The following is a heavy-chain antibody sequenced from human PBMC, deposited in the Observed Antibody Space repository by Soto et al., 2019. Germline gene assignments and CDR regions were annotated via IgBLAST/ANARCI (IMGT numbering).Heavy chain of an antibody. CDR1: GFTFSSYA. V-gene: IGHV3-30-3*01. Sequence: QVQLVESGGGVVQPGRSLRLSCAASGFTFSSYAMHWVRQAPGKGLEWVAVISYDGSNKYYADSVKGRFTISRDNSKNTLYLQMTSLRAEDTAVYYCAGYPGIAVAGNHWGQGSLVIVSS. CDR3: AGYPGIAVAGNH. D-gene: IGHD6-19*01. J-gene: IGHJ5*02. CDR2: ISYDGSNK.